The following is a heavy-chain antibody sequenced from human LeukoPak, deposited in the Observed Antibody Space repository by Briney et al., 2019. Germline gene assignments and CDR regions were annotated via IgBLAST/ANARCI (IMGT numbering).Heavy chain of an antibody. Sequence: SETLSLTCTVSGGSISSSSYYWGWIRQPPGKGLEWIGNIYYSGGTYSNPSLKSRVTISVDTSKNQFSLNLSSVTAADTAVYFCFVSWIPPGAFDIWGQGTMIVVSS. D-gene: IGHD5-18*01. J-gene: IGHJ3*02. CDR2: IYYSGGT. CDR1: GGSISSSSYY. V-gene: IGHV4-39*01. CDR3: FVSWIPPGAFDI.